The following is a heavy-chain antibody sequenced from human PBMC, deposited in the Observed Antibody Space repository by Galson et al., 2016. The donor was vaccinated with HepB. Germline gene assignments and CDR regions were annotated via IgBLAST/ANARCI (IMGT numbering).Heavy chain of an antibody. CDR1: GGSFNYYY. CDR3: ARGGDASSPYYYYYYYMDV. J-gene: IGHJ6*03. Sequence: SETLSLTCAVYGGSFNYYYWSWIRQPPGKGLEWIGEIDHSGSTNYNPSLKSRVTISVDMSKNQFSLKLSSVTAADTAVYYCARGGDASSPYYYYYYYMDVWGKGTTVTVSS. CDR2: IDHSGST. D-gene: IGHD2-2*01. V-gene: IGHV4-34*01.